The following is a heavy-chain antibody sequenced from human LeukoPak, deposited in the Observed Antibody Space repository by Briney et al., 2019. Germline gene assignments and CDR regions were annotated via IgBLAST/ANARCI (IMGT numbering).Heavy chain of an antibody. CDR3: ARHWLLWSGTGMDV. J-gene: IGHJ6*02. CDR2: IYYSGST. Sequence: SETLSLTCTVSGGSISSSSYYWGWIRQPPGKGLEWIGSIYYSGSTYYSPSLKSRVTISVDTSKNQFSLKLSSVTATDTAVYYCARHWLLWSGTGMDVWGQGTTVTVSS. CDR1: GGSISSSSYY. V-gene: IGHV4-39*01. D-gene: IGHD3-3*01.